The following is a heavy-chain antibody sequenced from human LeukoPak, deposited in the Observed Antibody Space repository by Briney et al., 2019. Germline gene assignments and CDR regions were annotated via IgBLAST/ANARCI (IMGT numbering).Heavy chain of an antibody. CDR1: GFTFDDYA. Sequence: PGRSLRLSCAASGFTFDDYAMHWVRQAPGKGLEWVSGISWNSGSIGYADSVKGRFTISRGNAKNSLYLQMNSLRAEDMALYYCATFDYWGQGTLVTVSS. V-gene: IGHV3-9*03. CDR3: ATFDY. J-gene: IGHJ4*02. CDR2: ISWNSGSI.